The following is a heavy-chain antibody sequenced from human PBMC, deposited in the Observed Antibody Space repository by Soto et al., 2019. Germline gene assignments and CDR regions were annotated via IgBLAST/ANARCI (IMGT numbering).Heavy chain of an antibody. CDR1: GTSLSGLP. D-gene: IGHD4-17*01. Sequence: GASVKVSCKVSGTSLSGLPMHWVRQAPGKGLEWVGSLDYEEGERSFAHRFQGRLTVTEDTSTDTAYMELSSLMSEDTAVYYCAAGVTTFDYWGQGTLVTVS. CDR2: LDYEEGER. CDR3: AAGVTTFDY. V-gene: IGHV1-24*01. J-gene: IGHJ4*02.